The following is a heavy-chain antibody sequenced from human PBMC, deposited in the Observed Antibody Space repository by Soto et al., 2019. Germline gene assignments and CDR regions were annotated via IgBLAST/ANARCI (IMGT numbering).Heavy chain of an antibody. Sequence: QVQLQESGPGLVKPSQTLSLTCTVSGGSISSGDYYWNWIRQPPGKGLEWIGYIYYSGSTYYNPSLKRRVTRSVDTSRNQFALKLSSVTAADTAVYYCARDSYDSSGSSGYSFDYWGQGTLVTVSS. CDR1: GGSISSGDYY. J-gene: IGHJ4*02. D-gene: IGHD3-22*01. CDR2: IYYSGST. CDR3: ARDSYDSSGSSGYSFDY. V-gene: IGHV4-30-4*01.